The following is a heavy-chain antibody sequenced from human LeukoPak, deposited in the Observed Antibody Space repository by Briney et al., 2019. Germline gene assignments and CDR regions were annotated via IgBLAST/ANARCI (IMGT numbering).Heavy chain of an antibody. CDR3: ARGHYDIFLFGFDY. CDR2: INHSGST. V-gene: IGHV4-39*07. D-gene: IGHD3-9*01. CDR1: GGSISSSSYY. J-gene: IGHJ4*02. Sequence: PSETLSLTCTVSGGSISSSSYYWGWIRQPPGKGLEWIGEINHSGSTNYNPSLKSRVTISVDTSKNQFSLKLSSVTAADTAVYYCARGHYDIFLFGFDYWGQGTLVTVSS.